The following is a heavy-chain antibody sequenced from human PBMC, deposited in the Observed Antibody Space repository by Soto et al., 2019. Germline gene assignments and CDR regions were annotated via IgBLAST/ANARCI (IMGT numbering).Heavy chain of an antibody. CDR3: AGGGSYASYYFDY. Sequence: PSETLSLTCAVSGGSISSSNWWSCVRQPPGKGLEWIGEIYHSGSTNYNPSLKSRVTISVDKSKNQFSLKLSSVTAADTAVYYCAGGGSYASYYFDYWGQGTLVTVS. D-gene: IGHD2-2*01. V-gene: IGHV4-4*02. CDR1: GGSISSSNW. J-gene: IGHJ4*02. CDR2: IYHSGST.